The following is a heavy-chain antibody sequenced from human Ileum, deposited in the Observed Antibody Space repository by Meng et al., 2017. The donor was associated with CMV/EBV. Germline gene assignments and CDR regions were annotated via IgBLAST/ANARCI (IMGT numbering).Heavy chain of an antibody. CDR2: IYSGGST. Sequence: GGSLRLSCAASGFTVSSNYMSWVRQAPGKGLEWVSVIYSGGSTYYADSVKGRFTISRDNSKNTLYLQMNSLRAEDTAVYYCAREGHYDFWSGYYTGGDYWGQGTLVTVSS. CDR1: GFTVSSNY. CDR3: AREGHYDFWSGYYTGGDY. D-gene: IGHD3-3*01. V-gene: IGHV3-66*02. J-gene: IGHJ4*02.